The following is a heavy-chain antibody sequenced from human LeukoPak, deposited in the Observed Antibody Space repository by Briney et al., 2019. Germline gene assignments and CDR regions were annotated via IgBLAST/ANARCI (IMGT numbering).Heavy chain of an antibody. D-gene: IGHD1-26*01. J-gene: IGHJ4*02. CDR3: ASSPRGIVGAPQLDFDY. CDR1: GYTFTSYG. V-gene: IGHV1-18*01. CDR2: ISAYNGNT. Sequence: GASVKVSCKASGYTFTSYGISWVRQAPGQGLEWMGWISAYNGNTNYAQKLQGRVTMTTDTSTSTAYMEPRSLRSDDTAVYYCASSPRGIVGAPQLDFDYWGQGTLVTVSS.